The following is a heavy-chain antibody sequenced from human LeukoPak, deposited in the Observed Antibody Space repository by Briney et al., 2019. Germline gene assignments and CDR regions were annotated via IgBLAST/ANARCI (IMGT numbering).Heavy chain of an antibody. CDR3: ATYQLLGDYYYYMDV. CDR1: GGTFSSYA. Sequence: GASVKVSCKASGGTFSSYAISWVRQAPGQGLEWMGWISAYNGNTNYAQKLRGRVTMTTDTSTSTAYMELRSLRSDDTAVYYCATYQLLGDYYYYMDVWGKGTTVTISS. D-gene: IGHD2-2*01. J-gene: IGHJ6*03. CDR2: ISAYNGNT. V-gene: IGHV1-18*01.